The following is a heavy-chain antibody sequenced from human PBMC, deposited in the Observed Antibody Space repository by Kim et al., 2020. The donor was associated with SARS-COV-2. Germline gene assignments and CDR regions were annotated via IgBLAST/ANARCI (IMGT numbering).Heavy chain of an antibody. Sequence: GGSLRLSCAASGFTFSSYGMHWVRQAPGKGLXXVAVIWYDGSNKYYADSVKGRXXXSRDXXKNTXXLQMNSLXXXDTXVXYCARDDXXXGPXXYWG. J-gene: IGHJ4*01. CDR2: IWYDGSNK. CDR3: ARDDXXXGPXXY. CDR1: GFTFSSYG. V-gene: IGHV3-33*01.